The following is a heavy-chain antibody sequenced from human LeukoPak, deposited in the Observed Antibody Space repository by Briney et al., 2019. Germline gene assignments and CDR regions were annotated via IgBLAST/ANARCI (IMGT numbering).Heavy chain of an antibody. D-gene: IGHD3-22*01. CDR3: ARYYYDSSGYYHPFYYYYGMDV. CDR1: GGSISSYY. J-gene: IGHJ6*02. CDR2: IYYSGST. Sequence: SETLSLTCTVSGGSISSYYWSWIRQPPGKGLEWIGYIYYSGSTNHNPSLKSRVTISVDTSKNQFSLKLSSVTAADTAVYYCARYYYDSSGYYHPFYYYYGMDVWGQGTTVTVSS. V-gene: IGHV4-59*01.